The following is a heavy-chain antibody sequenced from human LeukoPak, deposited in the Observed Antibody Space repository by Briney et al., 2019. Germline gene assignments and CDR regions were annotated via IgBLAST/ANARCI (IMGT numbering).Heavy chain of an antibody. CDR2: ISGSGGST. CDR1: GFTFSSYA. D-gene: IGHD3-3*01. CDR3: AKAHYDFWSGYYTAYYYYYGMDV. Sequence: QPGGSLRLSCAASGFTFSSYAMSWVRQAPGKGLEWVSAISGSGGSTYYADSVKRRFTISRDNSKNTLYLQMNSLRAEDTAVYYCAKAHYDFWSGYYTAYYYYYGMDVWGQGTTVTVSS. J-gene: IGHJ6*02. V-gene: IGHV3-23*01.